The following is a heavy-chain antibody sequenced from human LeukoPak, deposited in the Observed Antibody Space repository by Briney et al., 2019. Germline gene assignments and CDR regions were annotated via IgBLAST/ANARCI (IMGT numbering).Heavy chain of an antibody. J-gene: IGHJ4*02. CDR1: SGSISSSGYY. V-gene: IGHV4-39*01. CDR3: ARRSYDGSGYYYVDY. Sequence: SETLSLTCTVSSGSISSSGYYWGWIRQPPGKGLEWIGSISSGGSTHYTPSLKSRVTISVEKSKNQFSLKLSSVTAADTAVYYCARRSYDGSGYYYVDYWGQGTLVTVSS. D-gene: IGHD3-22*01. CDR2: ISSGGST.